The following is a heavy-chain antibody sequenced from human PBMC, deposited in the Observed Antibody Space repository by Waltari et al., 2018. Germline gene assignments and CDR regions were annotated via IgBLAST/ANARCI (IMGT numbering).Heavy chain of an antibody. J-gene: IGHJ5*02. D-gene: IGHD6-6*01. Sequence: QVQLQQWGAGLLKPSETLSLTCAVYGGSFSGYYRSWHRQPPGKGLEWIGEINHSGSTNYNPSLKSRVTISVDTSKNQFSLKLSSVTAADTAVYYCARGEYSSSSWGRNWFDPWGQGTLVTVSS. V-gene: IGHV4-34*01. CDR1: GGSFSGYY. CDR2: INHSGST. CDR3: ARGEYSSSSWGRNWFDP.